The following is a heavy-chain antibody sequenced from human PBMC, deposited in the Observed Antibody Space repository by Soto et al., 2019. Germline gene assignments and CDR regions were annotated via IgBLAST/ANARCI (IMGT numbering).Heavy chain of an antibody. D-gene: IGHD3-10*01. CDR2: IYPGDSDT. CDR3: ARDSGYGSGASVNHYLDY. V-gene: IGHV5-51*01. CDR1: GYSFTSYW. Sequence: HGESLKISCKGSGYSFTSYWIGWVRQMPGKGLEWMGIIYPGDSDTRYSPSFQGQVTISADKSISTAYLQWSSLKASDTAMYYCARDSGYGSGASVNHYLDYWGHGTLVTVSS. J-gene: IGHJ4*01.